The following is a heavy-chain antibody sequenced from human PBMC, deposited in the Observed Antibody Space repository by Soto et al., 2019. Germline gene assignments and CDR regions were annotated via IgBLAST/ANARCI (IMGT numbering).Heavy chain of an antibody. CDR2: VYYSGRT. V-gene: IGHV4-39*02. CDR1: GDSIISSSYY. Sequence: SETLSLTCTVSGDSIISSSYYWAWIRQSPGKGLEWIGSVYYSGRTYYNPSLKSRVTISVDTSKNQFSLKLSSVTAADTAVYYCARDKITGLFDYWGQGTLVTVSS. J-gene: IGHJ4*02. CDR3: ARDKITGLFDY. D-gene: IGHD2-8*02.